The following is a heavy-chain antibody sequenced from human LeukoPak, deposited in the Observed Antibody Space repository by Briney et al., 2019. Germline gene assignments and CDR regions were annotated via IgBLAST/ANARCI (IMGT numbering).Heavy chain of an antibody. V-gene: IGHV3-21*01. CDR3: AREGVSSSWYGDYYYYYGMDV. Sequence: GGSLRLSCAASGFTFSSYSMNWVRKAPGKGLEWVSSISSSSSYIYYADSVKGRFTISRDNAKNSLYLQMNSLRAEDTAVYYCAREGVSSSWYGDYYYYYGMDVWGQGTTVTVSS. CDR2: ISSSSSYI. CDR1: GFTFSSYS. D-gene: IGHD6-13*01. J-gene: IGHJ6*02.